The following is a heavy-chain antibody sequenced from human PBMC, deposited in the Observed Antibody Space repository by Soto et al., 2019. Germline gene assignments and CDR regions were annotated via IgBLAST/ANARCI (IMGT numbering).Heavy chain of an antibody. D-gene: IGHD1-26*01. CDR3: ARRLVGALEFDY. V-gene: IGHV3-7*01. J-gene: IGHJ4*02. Sequence: GGSLRLSCAASGFTFSSCWMSWVRQAPGKGLEWVANIKQDGSEKYYVDSVKGRFTISRDNAKNSLYLQMNSLRAEDTAVYYCARRLVGALEFDYWGQGTLVTVSS. CDR2: IKQDGSEK. CDR1: GFTFSSCW.